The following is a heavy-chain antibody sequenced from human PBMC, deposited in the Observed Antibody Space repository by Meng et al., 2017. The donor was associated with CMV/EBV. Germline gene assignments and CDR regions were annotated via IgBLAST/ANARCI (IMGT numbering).Heavy chain of an antibody. CDR3: ARGEGYYDFWSGYYTGRGNYGMDV. CDR1: GFTFSSYS. J-gene: IGHJ6*02. CDR2: ISSSSSTI. D-gene: IGHD3-3*01. V-gene: IGHV3-48*04. Sequence: LSLSCAASGFTFSSYSMNWVRQAPGKGLEWVSYISSSSSTIYYADSVKGRFTISRDNAKNSLYLQMNSLRAEDTAVYYCARGEGYYDFWSGYYTGRGNYGMDVWGQGTTVTVSS.